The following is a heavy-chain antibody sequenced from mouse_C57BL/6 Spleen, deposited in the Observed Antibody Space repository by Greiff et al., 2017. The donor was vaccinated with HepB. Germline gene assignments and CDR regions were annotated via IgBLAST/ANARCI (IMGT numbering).Heavy chain of an antibody. V-gene: IGHV1-52*01. CDR1: GYTFTSYW. CDR3: ARGDNNFSMDY. D-gene: IGHD2-5*01. J-gene: IGHJ4*01. Sequence: VQLQQPGAELVRPGSSVTLSCKASGYTFTSYWMHWVKQRPIQGLEWIGNIDPSDSETHYNQKFKDKATLTVDKSSSTAYMQLSSLTSEDSAVYYCARGDNNFSMDYWGQGTSVTVSS. CDR2: IDPSDSET.